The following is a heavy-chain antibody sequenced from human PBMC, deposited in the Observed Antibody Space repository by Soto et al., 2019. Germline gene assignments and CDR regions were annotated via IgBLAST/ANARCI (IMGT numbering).Heavy chain of an antibody. CDR3: AGDPLNWNYGVRQHGGFDI. CDR1: GFTFSSYS. D-gene: IGHD1-7*01. J-gene: IGHJ3*02. V-gene: IGHV3-48*02. CDR2: ISSSSSTI. Sequence: EVQLVESGGGLVQPGGSLRLSCAASGFTFSSYSMNWARQAPGKGLEWVSYISSSSSTIYYADSVKGRFTISRDNAKKSLYLQMNSLRDEDTAVYYCAGDPLNWNYGVRQHGGFDIWGQGTMVTVSS.